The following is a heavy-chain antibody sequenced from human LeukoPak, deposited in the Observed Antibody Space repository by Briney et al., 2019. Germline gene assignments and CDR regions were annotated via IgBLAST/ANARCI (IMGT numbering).Heavy chain of an antibody. D-gene: IGHD3-22*01. CDR2: VSDSGSGI. CDR3: SKHDDSSGYGIDY. CDR1: GFTFSSYA. J-gene: IGHJ4*02. Sequence: PGGSLRLSCAGSGFTFSSYAMSWVRQAPGKGLEWVSVVSDSGSGIYYADSVKGRFTISRDNSKNTLYLQMNSLRAEDTAVYYCSKHDDSSGYGIDYWGQGTLVTVSS. V-gene: IGHV3-23*01.